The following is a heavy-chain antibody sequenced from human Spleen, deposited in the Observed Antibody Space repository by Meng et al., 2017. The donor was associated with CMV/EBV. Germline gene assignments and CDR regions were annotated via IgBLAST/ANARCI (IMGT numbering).Heavy chain of an antibody. CDR3: ARHHCSSTSCYLYGYYFDY. CDR2: VNHRGNT. V-gene: IGHV4-34*01. Sequence: SQTLSLTCAVDGGSLSGYYWSWIRQAPGGGLEWIGEVNHRGNTNYNPSLKSRVTISVDTSKNQFSLKLSSVTAADTAVYYCARHHCSSTSCYLYGYYFDYWGQGTLVTVSS. J-gene: IGHJ4*02. CDR1: GGSLSGYY. D-gene: IGHD2-2*01.